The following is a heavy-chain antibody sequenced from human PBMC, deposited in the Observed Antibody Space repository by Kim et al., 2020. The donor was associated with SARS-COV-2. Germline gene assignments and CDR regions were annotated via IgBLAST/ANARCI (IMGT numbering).Heavy chain of an antibody. CDR2: IYYSGAT. V-gene: IGHV4-31*03. D-gene: IGHD1-26*01. CDR1: GDSITDNGYY. CDR3: ARRTGGYSNDY. J-gene: IGHJ4*02. Sequence: SETLSLTCTVSGDSITDNGYYWSWIRQHPGEGLEYVGYIYYSGATYYNPSLKGRVTISVDTSKNQFSLEVRSVTAADTAVYYCARRTGGYSNDYWGQGTL.